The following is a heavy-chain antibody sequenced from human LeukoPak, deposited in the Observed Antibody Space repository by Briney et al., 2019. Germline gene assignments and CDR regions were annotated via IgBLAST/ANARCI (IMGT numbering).Heavy chain of an antibody. CDR1: GYSISSGYF. D-gene: IGHD3-22*01. CDR3: ARDGYYYDGSFEY. V-gene: IGHV4-38-2*02. J-gene: IGHJ4*02. CDR2: ISHSGSS. Sequence: SETLSLTCAVSGYSISSGYFWAWIRQPPGKGLEWIGSISHSGSSYSKPSLKSRVIISVDTSNNQFSLKLTSVTATDTATYYCARDGYYYDGSFEYWGQGIRVAVSS.